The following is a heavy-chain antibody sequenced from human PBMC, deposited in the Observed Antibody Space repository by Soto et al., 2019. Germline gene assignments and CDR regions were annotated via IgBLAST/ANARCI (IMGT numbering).Heavy chain of an antibody. CDR1: GFTFSSYW. V-gene: IGHV3-7*01. D-gene: IGHD3-3*01. J-gene: IGHJ3*02. CDR3: ARVTLYYDFWSGYYAFDI. Sequence: GGSLRLSCAASGFTFSSYWMSWVRQAPGKGLEWVANIKQDGSEKYYVDSVKGRFTISRDNAKNSLYLQMNSLRAEDTAVYYCARVTLYYDFWSGYYAFDIWGQGTRVTVSS. CDR2: IKQDGSEK.